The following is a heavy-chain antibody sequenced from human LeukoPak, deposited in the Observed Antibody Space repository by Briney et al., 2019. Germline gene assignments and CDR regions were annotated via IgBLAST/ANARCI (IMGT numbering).Heavy chain of an antibody. CDR2: INHSGST. CDR1: GGSFSGYY. J-gene: IGHJ3*02. Sequence: SETLSLTCAVYGGSFSGYYWSWIRQPPGKGLEWIGEINHSGSTNYNPSLKSRVTISVDTSKNQFSLKLSSVTAADTAVYYCARGWGTYCGGDCYSVDDAFDIWGQGTMATVSS. V-gene: IGHV4-34*01. CDR3: ARGWGTYCGGDCYSVDDAFDI. D-gene: IGHD2-21*02.